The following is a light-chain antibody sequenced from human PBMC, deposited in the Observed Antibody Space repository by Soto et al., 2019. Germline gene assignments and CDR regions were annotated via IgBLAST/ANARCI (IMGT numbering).Light chain of an antibody. J-gene: IGKJ1*01. CDR1: QTISNW. CDR3: QQYNTSWT. Sequence: DIQMTQSPSTLSASVGDRVTITCRASQTISNWLAWYQQKPGKAPKLLIYDVSSLESGVPSRFSGSGSGTEVTLTISSLQPDDFATYYCQQYNTSWTFGQGTKVEIK. CDR2: DVS. V-gene: IGKV1-5*01.